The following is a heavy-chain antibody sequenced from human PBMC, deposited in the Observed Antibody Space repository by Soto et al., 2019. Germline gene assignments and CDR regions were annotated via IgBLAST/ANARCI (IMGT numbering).Heavy chain of an antibody. J-gene: IGHJ5*01. CDR3: ARDFAGRGPFDP. D-gene: IGHD1-26*01. V-gene: IGHV4-59*01. CDR1: NVSIKSSY. CDR2: VYYTGTT. Sequence: PSETLSLTCSVSNVSIKSSYWNWIRQPPGKGLEWIGFVYYTGTTKYNPSLKSRVTISVDTSKNEFSLKLTSVTTADTAFYFCARDFAGRGPFDPWGQGTLVTVPQ.